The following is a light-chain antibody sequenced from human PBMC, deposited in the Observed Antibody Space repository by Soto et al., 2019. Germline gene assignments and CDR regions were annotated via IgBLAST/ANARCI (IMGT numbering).Light chain of an antibody. Sequence: DIQMTQSPSTLSGSVGDRVTITCRASQTISSWLAWYQQKPGKAPKLLIYKASTLKSGVPSRFSGSGSGTNFSLTISNLQPEDFATYYCQQSFSVPPTFGQGTRLEI. J-gene: IGKJ5*01. CDR3: QQSFSVPPT. CDR2: KAS. CDR1: QTISSW. V-gene: IGKV1-5*03.